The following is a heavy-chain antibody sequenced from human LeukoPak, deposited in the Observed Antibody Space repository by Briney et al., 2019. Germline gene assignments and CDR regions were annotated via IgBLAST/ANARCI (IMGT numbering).Heavy chain of an antibody. D-gene: IGHD3-16*02. CDR1: GYTFTSYD. V-gene: IGHV1-8*03. CDR3: ARALQDYYYYYMDV. CDR2: MNPNSGNT. Sequence: ASVKVSCKASGYTFTSYDINWVRQATGQGLEWMGWMNPNSGNTGYAQKFQGRVTITKNTSISTAYMELSGLRSEDTAVYYCARALQDYYYYYMDVWGKGTTVTVSS. J-gene: IGHJ6*03.